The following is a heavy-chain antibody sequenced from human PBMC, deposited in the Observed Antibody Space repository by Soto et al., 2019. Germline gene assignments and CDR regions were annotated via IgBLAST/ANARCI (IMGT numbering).Heavy chain of an antibody. Sequence: SETLSLTCTVSGASISYGGFSWSWIRQSPGKGLEWIGYISHLENTYLHPSFKSRLTMSIDRTRNQFSLKLSSVTAADMAVYYCARGGGYDSFDYWGQGGLVTVSS. V-gene: IGHV4-30-2*06. CDR2: ISHLENT. CDR1: GASISYGGFS. J-gene: IGHJ4*02. CDR3: ARGGGYDSFDY. D-gene: IGHD5-12*01.